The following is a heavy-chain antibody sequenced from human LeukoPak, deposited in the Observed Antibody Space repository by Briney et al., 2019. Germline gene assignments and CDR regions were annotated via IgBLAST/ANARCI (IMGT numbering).Heavy chain of an antibody. CDR2: ISYDGSNK. V-gene: IGHV3-30*18. Sequence: PGRSLRLSCAASGFTFSSYGMHWVRQAPGKGLGWVAVISYDGSNKYYADSVKGRFTISRDNSKNTLYLQLNSLGAEDTAVYYCAKDGGDYGNYWGQGTLVTVSS. CDR3: AKDGGDYGNY. CDR1: GFTFSSYG. D-gene: IGHD4-17*01. J-gene: IGHJ4*02.